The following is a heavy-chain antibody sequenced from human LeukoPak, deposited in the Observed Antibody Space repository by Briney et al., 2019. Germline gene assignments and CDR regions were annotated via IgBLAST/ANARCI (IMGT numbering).Heavy chain of an antibody. J-gene: IGHJ4*02. CDR1: GGTFSSYA. V-gene: IGHV1-69*06. D-gene: IGHD5-12*01. Sequence: SVKVSCKASGGTFSSYAISWVRQAPGQGLEWMGGIIPIFGTANYAQKFQGRVTITADKSTSTAYMELSSLRSEDTAVYYCARHGHPRGYSGSGDYWGQGTLVTVSS. CDR3: ARHGHPRGYSGSGDY. CDR2: IIPIFGTA.